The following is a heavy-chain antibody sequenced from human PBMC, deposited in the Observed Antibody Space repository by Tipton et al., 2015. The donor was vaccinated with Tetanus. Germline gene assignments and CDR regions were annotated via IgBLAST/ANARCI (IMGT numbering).Heavy chain of an antibody. CDR1: RGPISSYY. J-gene: IGHJ4*02. V-gene: IGHV4-4*07. CDR2: ISNGNP. D-gene: IGHD5-24*01. Sequence: TLSLTCTVSRGPISSYYWSWIRQPAGKGLEWIGHISNGNPDYSPSLKNRVTLSVDMAKNELSLTLRSVTAADTAVYYCARGITDGYNRRLDYWGQGTLVAVS. CDR3: ARGITDGYNRRLDY.